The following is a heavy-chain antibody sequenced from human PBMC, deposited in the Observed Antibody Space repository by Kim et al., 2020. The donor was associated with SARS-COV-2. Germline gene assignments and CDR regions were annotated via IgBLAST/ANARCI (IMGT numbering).Heavy chain of an antibody. CDR3: AHTTSTVYSSGWYGSYYYYGMDV. D-gene: IGHD6-19*01. CDR2: IYWDDDK. CDR1: GFSLSTSGVG. J-gene: IGHJ6*02. Sequence: SGPTLVNPTQTLTLTCTFSGFSLSTSGVGVGWIRQPPGKALEWLALIYWDDDKRYSPSLKSRLTITKDTSKNQVVLTMTNMDPVDTATYYCAHTTSTVYSSGWYGSYYYYGMDVWGQGTTVTVSS. V-gene: IGHV2-5*02.